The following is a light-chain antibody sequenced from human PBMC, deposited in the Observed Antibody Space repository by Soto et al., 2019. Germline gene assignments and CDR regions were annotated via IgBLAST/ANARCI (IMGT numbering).Light chain of an antibody. CDR1: QSLVYSDGNTY. V-gene: IGKV2-30*01. J-gene: IGKJ1*01. Sequence: DVVMTQSPLSLPVTLGQPASISCRSSQSLVYSDGNTYLNWFQQRPGQSPRRLIYKVSNRDSGVPDRFSGSGSGTDFTLKISRVEAVDVGVYYCMQGTHWPLWTFGQGTKVEIK. CDR3: MQGTHWPLWT. CDR2: KVS.